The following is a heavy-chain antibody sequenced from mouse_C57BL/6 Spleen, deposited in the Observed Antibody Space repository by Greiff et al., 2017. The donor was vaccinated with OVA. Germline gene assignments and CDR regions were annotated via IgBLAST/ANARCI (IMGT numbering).Heavy chain of an antibody. J-gene: IGHJ2*01. D-gene: IGHD4-1*01. CDR1: GYTFTSYW. CDR2: VDPSDSYT. V-gene: IGHV1-50*01. Sequence: VQLQQPGAELVKPGASVKLSCKASGYTFTSYWMQWVKQRPGQGLEWIGEVDPSDSYTNYNQKFKGKATLTVDTSSSTAYMQLSSLTSEDSAVYYCARGRDWDGVDYWGQGTTLTVSS. CDR3: ARGRDWDGVDY.